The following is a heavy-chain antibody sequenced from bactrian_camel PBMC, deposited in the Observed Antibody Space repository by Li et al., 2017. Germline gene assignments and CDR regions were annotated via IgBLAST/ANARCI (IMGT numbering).Heavy chain of an antibody. Sequence: VQLVESGGGLVQPGGSLRLSCAASGFTFSDNWMHWVRQAPGKGLEWVSTIYTGVGRTYYADSAKGRFTISQDGAKKTVTLQMNSLNTEDSGVYYCAADSWWRGTCQGEVRADYAYWGQGTQVTVS. CDR2: IYTGVGRT. CDR3: AADSWWRGTCQGEVRADYAY. D-gene: IGHD5*01. V-gene: IGHV3S19*01. CDR1: GFTFSDNW. J-gene: IGHJ4*01.